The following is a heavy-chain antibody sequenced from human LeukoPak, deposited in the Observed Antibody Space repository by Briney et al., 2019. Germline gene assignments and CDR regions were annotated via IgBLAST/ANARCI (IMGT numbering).Heavy chain of an antibody. CDR1: GGSFSGYY. CDR2: INHSGST. Sequence: RPSETLSLTCAVYGGSFSGYYWSWIRQPPGKGLEWIGEINHSGSTNYNPSLKSRVTISVDTSKNRFSLKLSSVTAADTAVYYCASVTVFYNWFDPWGQGTLVTVSS. J-gene: IGHJ5*02. D-gene: IGHD4-11*01. CDR3: ASVTVFYNWFDP. V-gene: IGHV4-34*01.